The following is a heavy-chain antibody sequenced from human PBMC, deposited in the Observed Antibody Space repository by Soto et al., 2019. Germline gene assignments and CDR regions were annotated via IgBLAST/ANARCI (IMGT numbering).Heavy chain of an antibody. V-gene: IGHV1-8*01. D-gene: IGHD6-19*01. Sequence: QVQLVQSGAEVKKPGASVKVSCKASGYTFTTYDINWVRQATGQGLEWMGWINPNSGNTDYAQKFQGRVTMTRDTSTNTAYMELSNLRSEDAAVYYCAKPGIAVAGAGGFYYWGQGTLVTVSS. J-gene: IGHJ4*02. CDR3: AKPGIAVAGAGGFYY. CDR2: INPNSGNT. CDR1: GYTFTTYD.